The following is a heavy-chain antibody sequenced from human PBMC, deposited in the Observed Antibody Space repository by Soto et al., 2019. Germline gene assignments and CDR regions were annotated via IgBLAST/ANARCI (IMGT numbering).Heavy chain of an antibody. J-gene: IGHJ4*02. CDR2: IYWDNDK. D-gene: IGHD3-10*01. Sequence: QITLKESGPTLVKPTQTLTLTCAFSGFSLNTRGVGVGWIRQPPGKALEWLALIYWDNDKRYSPSLKSRLTITMDTSKNHVVLMMTDMDPVDTATYYCAHNNHYGSGSVYWGQGTLVTVSS. V-gene: IGHV2-5*02. CDR1: GFSLNTRGVG. CDR3: AHNNHYGSGSVY.